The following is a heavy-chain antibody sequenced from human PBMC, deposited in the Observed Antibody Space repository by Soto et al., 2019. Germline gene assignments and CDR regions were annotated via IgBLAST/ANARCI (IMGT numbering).Heavy chain of an antibody. CDR2: INPNSGGT. CDR1: GYTFTGYY. V-gene: IGHV1-2*04. Sequence: QVQLVQSGAEVKKPGASVKVSCKASGYTFTGYYMHWVRQAPGQGLEWMGWINPNSGGTNYAQKFQGWVTMTRDTSISTAYMELSRLRSDDTAVYYCARDGRRLITMVRGVITHHDAFDIWGQGTMVTVSS. D-gene: IGHD3-10*01. CDR3: ARDGRRLITMVRGVITHHDAFDI. J-gene: IGHJ3*02.